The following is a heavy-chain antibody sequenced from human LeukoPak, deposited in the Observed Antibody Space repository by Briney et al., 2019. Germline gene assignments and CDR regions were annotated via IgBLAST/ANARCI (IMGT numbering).Heavy chain of an antibody. CDR2: INHSGST. J-gene: IGHJ5*02. CDR3: ARTIFGVGGTDP. D-gene: IGHD3-3*01. V-gene: IGHV4-34*01. CDR1: GGSFSGYY. Sequence: PSETLSLTCAVYGGSFSGYYWSWIRQPPGKGLEWIGEINHSGSTNYNPSLKSRVTISVDTSKNQFSLKLSSVTAADTAVYDCARTIFGVGGTDPWGQGTLVTVSS.